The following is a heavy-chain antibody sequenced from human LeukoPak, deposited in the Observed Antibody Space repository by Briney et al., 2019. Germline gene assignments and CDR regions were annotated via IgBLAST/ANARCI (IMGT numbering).Heavy chain of an antibody. D-gene: IGHD3-9*01. J-gene: IGHJ6*03. CDR2: ISGSGGST. CDR1: GFTFSSYG. Sequence: GGTLRLSCAASGFTFSSYGMSWVRQAPGKGLEWVSAISGSGGSTYYADSVKGRFTISRDNSKNTLYLQMNSLRAEDTAVYYCAKDAYYDILTGYYSYYYYYMDVWGKGTTVTISS. CDR3: AKDAYYDILTGYYSYYYYYMDV. V-gene: IGHV3-23*01.